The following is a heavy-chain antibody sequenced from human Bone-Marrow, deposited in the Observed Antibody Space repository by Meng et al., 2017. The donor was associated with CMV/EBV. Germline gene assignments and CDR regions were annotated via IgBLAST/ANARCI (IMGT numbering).Heavy chain of an antibody. CDR2: INPNSGGT. V-gene: IGHV1-2*02. Sequence: SVKVSCKASGYTFTGYYMHWVRQAPARGREWMGWINPNSGGTNYEEKFQGRVTMTSDTYISTAYMELSRLRSDDTAVYYCALGPGGRASEEDLDYWGQGTLVTVSS. D-gene: IGHD3-16*01. CDR1: GYTFTGYY. J-gene: IGHJ4*02. CDR3: ALGPGGRASEEDLDY.